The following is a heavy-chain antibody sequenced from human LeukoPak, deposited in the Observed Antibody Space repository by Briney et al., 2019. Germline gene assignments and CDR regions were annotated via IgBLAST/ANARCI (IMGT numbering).Heavy chain of an antibody. J-gene: IGHJ2*01. CDR1: GYTFTSYG. CDR3: ARPLLTGPDWYFDL. Sequence: ASVKVSCKASGYTFTSYGISWVRQAPGQGLEWMGWISAYNGNTNYAQKFQGRVTITTDESTSTAYMELSSLGSEDTAVYYCARPLLTGPDWYFDLWGRGTLVTVSS. CDR2: ISAYNGNT. V-gene: IGHV1-18*01. D-gene: IGHD3-9*01.